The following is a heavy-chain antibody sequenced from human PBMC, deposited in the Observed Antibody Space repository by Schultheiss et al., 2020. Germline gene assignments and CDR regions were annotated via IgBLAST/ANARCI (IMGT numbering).Heavy chain of an antibody. Sequence: SETLSLTCTVSGGSVNTAIYYWTWIRQTPGKGLEWLGYVSYGGRTDYNPSLRSRVAISVDTSKNQFSLRLSSVTAEDTAVYYCARDKANYYDSSGYSNWGQGTLVTVYS. CDR1: GGSVNTAIYY. D-gene: IGHD3-22*01. CDR2: VSYGGRT. CDR3: ARDKANYYDSSGYSN. J-gene: IGHJ4*02. V-gene: IGHV4-61*01.